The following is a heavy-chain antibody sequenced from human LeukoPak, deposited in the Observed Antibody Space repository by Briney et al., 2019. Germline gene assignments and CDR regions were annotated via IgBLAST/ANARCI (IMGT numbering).Heavy chain of an antibody. V-gene: IGHV3-23*01. J-gene: IGHJ4*02. CDR1: GFTLGSYA. CDR2: ISGSGGST. Sequence: PGGSLRLSCAASGFTLGSYAMSWVRQAPGKGLEWVSAISGSGGSTYYADSVKGRFTISRDNSKNTLYLQMNSLRAEDTAVYYCAKEEVLTGYFADYWGQGTLVTVSS. D-gene: IGHD3-9*01. CDR3: AKEEVLTGYFADY.